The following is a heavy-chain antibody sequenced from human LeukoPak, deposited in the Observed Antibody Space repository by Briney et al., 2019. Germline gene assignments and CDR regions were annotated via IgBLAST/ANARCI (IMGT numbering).Heavy chain of an antibody. CDR3: ARSGGSTLTPIDY. CDR2: IYYSGST. D-gene: IGHD2-15*01. J-gene: IGHJ4*02. Sequence: SETRSLTCTVSGGSISSSSYYWGWIRQPPGKGLEWIGSIYYSGSTYSNPSLKSRVTIFVDTSKNQFSLKLSSVTAADTAVYYCARSGGSTLTPIDYWGQGTLVTVSS. V-gene: IGHV4-39*01. CDR1: GGSISSSSYY.